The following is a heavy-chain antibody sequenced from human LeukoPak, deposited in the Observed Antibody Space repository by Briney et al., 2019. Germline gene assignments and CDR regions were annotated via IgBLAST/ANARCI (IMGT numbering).Heavy chain of an antibody. J-gene: IGHJ4*02. Sequence: SETLSLTCTVSGGSLSDYYWSWIRQPPGKGLEWIGYIYYTGGTNYNPSLKSRVTISVDTSKNQFSLKLNSVTDGDTAVYYCASSSSRGEFDFWGQGPLVTVPS. V-gene: IGHV4-59*01. CDR1: GGSLSDYY. CDR3: ASSSSRGEFDF. CDR2: IYYTGGT. D-gene: IGHD6-13*01.